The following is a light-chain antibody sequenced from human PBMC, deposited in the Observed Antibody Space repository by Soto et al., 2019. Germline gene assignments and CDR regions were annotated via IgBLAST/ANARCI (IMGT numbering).Light chain of an antibody. V-gene: IGLV2-14*01. J-gene: IGLJ1*01. Sequence: QSALTQPASVSGSPGQSITISCTGTSXDVGGYNYVSWYQQHPGKAPKLMIYEVSNRPSGVSNRFSGSKSGNTASLTISGLQAEDEADYYCSSYTRSSTLYVFGTGTKATVL. CDR1: SXDVGGYNY. CDR3: SSYTRSSTLYV. CDR2: EVS.